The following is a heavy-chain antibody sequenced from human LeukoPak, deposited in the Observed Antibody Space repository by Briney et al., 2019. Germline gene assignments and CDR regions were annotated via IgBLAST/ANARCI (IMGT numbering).Heavy chain of an antibody. V-gene: IGHV3-33*01. Sequence: GGSLRLSCAASGFTFSSYGMHWVRQAPGKGLEWVAVIWYDGSNKYYADSVKGRFTISRDNSKNTLYLQMNSLRAEDTAVYYCARDGIQLWLYYFDYWGQGTLVTVSS. D-gene: IGHD5-18*01. CDR1: GFTFSSYG. J-gene: IGHJ4*02. CDR2: IWYDGSNK. CDR3: ARDGIQLWLYYFDY.